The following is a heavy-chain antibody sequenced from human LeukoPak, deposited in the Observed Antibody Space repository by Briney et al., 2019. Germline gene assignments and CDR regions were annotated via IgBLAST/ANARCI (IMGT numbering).Heavy chain of an antibody. Sequence: AGGSLRLSCAASGFTFSSYARTWFRQAPGKGLEWVSSFSGGDGSPYHADSVKGRFTISRDNSKSTLFLQMNSLRAEDTAIYYCAKNGWLRSSGLWGDYWGQGALVTVSS. CDR1: GFTFSSYA. V-gene: IGHV3-23*01. D-gene: IGHD5-12*01. CDR3: AKNGWLRSSGLWGDY. CDR2: FSGGDGSP. J-gene: IGHJ4*02.